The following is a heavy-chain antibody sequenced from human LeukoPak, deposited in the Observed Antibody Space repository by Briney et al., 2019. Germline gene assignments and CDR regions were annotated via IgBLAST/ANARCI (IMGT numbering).Heavy chain of an antibody. CDR3: ARVSGGSGSYPRGYYYGMDV. V-gene: IGHV1-2*02. Sequence: SVNPSCKASGYTFAGYYMHWVRQPPGQGLEWIGWINPNSGGTNYAQKYQGRVTMTRDTSISTAYLELSRLRSDDTDVYYCARVSGGSGSYPRGYYYGMDVWGQGTRVTVSS. D-gene: IGHD3-10*01. CDR2: INPNSGGT. J-gene: IGHJ6*02. CDR1: GYTFAGYY.